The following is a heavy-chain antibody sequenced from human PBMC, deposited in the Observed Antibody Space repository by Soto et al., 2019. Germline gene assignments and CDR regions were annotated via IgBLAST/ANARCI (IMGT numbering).Heavy chain of an antibody. D-gene: IGHD3-9*01. CDR1: GFTVSSNY. V-gene: IGHV3-53*01. J-gene: IGHJ5*02. CDR2: IYSGGST. Sequence: GGSLRLSCAASGFTVSSNYMSWVRQAPGKGLEWVSVIYSGGSTYYADSVKGRFTISRDNSKNTLYLQMNSLRAEDTAVYYCARHSNILTGYYGDNWFDPWGQGTLVTVSS. CDR3: ARHSNILTGYYGDNWFDP.